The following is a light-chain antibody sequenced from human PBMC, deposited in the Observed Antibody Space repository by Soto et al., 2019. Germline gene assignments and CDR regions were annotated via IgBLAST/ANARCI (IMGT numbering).Light chain of an antibody. Sequence: EIVLTQSPATLSLSPGERATLSCRASQSVSSYLAWYQQKPGQAPRLLIYDASNRATGIPARFCGSGSGTDCTLTISSLEPEDFAVYYCQQRSNWPPTFGPGTKVDIK. V-gene: IGKV3-11*01. CDR2: DAS. CDR1: QSVSSY. J-gene: IGKJ3*01. CDR3: QQRSNWPPT.